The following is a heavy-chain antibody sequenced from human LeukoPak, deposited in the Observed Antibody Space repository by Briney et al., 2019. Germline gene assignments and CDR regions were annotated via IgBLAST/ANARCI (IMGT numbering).Heavy chain of an antibody. J-gene: IGHJ4*02. CDR2: LSGGGDSR. D-gene: IGHD3-10*01. V-gene: IGHV3-23*01. CDR1: GFAFSNYA. CDR3: AKAVRSMVTGGGYFDS. Sequence: GGSLRLSCTASGFAFSNYAMSWVRQAPGKGLEWVSSLSGGGDSRYYADSVMGRFTISRDNSKNTLYLQMNSLRAEDTAVYYCAKAVRSMVTGGGYFDSWGQGTLVTVSS.